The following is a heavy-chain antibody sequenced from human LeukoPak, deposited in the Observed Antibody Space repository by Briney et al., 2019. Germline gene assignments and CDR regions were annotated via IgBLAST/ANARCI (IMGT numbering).Heavy chain of an antibody. CDR1: GGSISSGDYY. CDR2: IYYSGST. Sequence: PSQTLSLTCTVSGGSISSGDYYWSWIRQPPGKGLEWIGYIYYSGSTYYNPSLKSRVTISVDTSKNQFSLKLSSVPAADGGVYYCDRSSTTTVVNAYWGQGTLVTVSS. D-gene: IGHD4-23*01. J-gene: IGHJ4*02. CDR3: DRSSTTTVVNAY. V-gene: IGHV4-30-4*01.